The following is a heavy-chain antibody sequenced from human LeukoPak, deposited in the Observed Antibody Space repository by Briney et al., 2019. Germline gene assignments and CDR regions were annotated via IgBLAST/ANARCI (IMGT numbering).Heavy chain of an antibody. CDR2: IIPIFGTA. CDR1: GGTFSSYA. D-gene: IGHD3-3*01. CDR3: PRTLFSGVCYYYYMDV. Sequence: SVKVSCKASGGTFSSYAISWVRQAPGQGLEWMGGIIPIFGTANYAQKFQGRVTITTDESTSTAYMELSSLRSEDTAVYYCPRTLFSGVCYYYYMDVWGKGTTVTVSS. V-gene: IGHV1-69*05. J-gene: IGHJ6*03.